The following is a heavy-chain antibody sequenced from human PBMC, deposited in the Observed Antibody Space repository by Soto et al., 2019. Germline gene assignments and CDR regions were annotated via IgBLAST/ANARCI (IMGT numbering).Heavy chain of an antibody. CDR2: TYYSGST. Sequence: PSETLSLTCTVSGGSMIAYYWNWMRQPPGKGLQWIGYTYYSGSTTYNPSLKSRVTISVDPSKNQFSLKLDSVTPADTAVYYCARVRGTAGKRYFDYWGPGTLVTVSS. J-gene: IGHJ4*02. V-gene: IGHV4-59*01. D-gene: IGHD6-13*01. CDR1: GGSMIAYY. CDR3: ARVRGTAGKRYFDY.